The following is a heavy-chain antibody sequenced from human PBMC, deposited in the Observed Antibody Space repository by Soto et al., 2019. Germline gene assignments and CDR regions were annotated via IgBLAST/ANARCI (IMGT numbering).Heavy chain of an antibody. J-gene: IGHJ4*02. CDR2: ISYDGSNK. CDR1: GFTFSSYA. V-gene: IGHV3-30-3*01. D-gene: IGHD6-13*01. Sequence: GGSLRLSCAASGFTFSSYAMHWVRQAPGKGLEWVAVISYDGSNKYYADSVKGRFTISRDNSKNTLYLQMNSLRAEDTAVYYCARKAAAEPTVSDYFDYWGQGTLVTVSS. CDR3: ARKAAAEPTVSDYFDY.